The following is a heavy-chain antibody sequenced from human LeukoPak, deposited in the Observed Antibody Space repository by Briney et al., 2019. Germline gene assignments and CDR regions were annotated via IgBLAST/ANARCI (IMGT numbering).Heavy chain of an antibody. D-gene: IGHD5-18*01. J-gene: IGHJ6*03. CDR1: GGIFSSYA. CDR3: ARGVPGYRYYYYMDV. V-gene: IGHV1-69*06. CDR2: IIPIFGTA. Sequence: GASVKVSCKASGGIFSSYAISWVRQAPGQGLEWMGGIIPIFGTANYAEKFQGRVTITADKSTSTAYMELSSLRSEDTAVYYCARGVPGYRYYYYMDVWGKGTTVTVSS.